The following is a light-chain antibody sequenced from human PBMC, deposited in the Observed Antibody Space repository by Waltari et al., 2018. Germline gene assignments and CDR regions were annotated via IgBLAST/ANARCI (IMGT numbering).Light chain of an antibody. Sequence: EIHMPQSPSSVSASVGDRVSMSCRASQDISTSLAWYQQQSGKAPSLLIYHSSTLQSGVPSRFSGAGTGTDFTLTINNLHPEDFATYFCQQGDTSPPTFGPGTKVELK. CDR2: HSS. V-gene: IGKV1-12*01. J-gene: IGKJ1*01. CDR1: QDISTS. CDR3: QQGDTSPPT.